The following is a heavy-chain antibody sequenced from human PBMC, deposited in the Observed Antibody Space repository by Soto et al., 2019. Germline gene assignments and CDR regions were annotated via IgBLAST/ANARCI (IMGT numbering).Heavy chain of an antibody. V-gene: IGHV4-30-2*01. CDR2: IYHSGST. D-gene: IGHD1-26*01. Sequence: QLQLQESGSGLVKPSQTLSLTCAVSGGSISSGGYCWSWIRQPPGKGLEWIGYIYHSGSTYYNPSLKSRVTISVDKAKNEFCLKLSSVTAAGTPVYHCARAPGYSGNWFDPWGQGTLVTVSS. CDR3: ARAPGYSGNWFDP. CDR1: GGSISSGGYC. J-gene: IGHJ5*02.